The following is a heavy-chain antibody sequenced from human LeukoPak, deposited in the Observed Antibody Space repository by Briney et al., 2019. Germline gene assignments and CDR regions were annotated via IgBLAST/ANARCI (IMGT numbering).Heavy chain of an antibody. CDR1: GFTFTSSA. CDR2: IVVGSGNT. Sequence: SVTVSCKASGFTFTSSAMQWVRQARGQRLEWIGWIVVGSGNTNYAQKFQERVTITRDMSTSTAYMELSSLRSEDTAVYYCAADRGYDILTGYYNGAFDIWGQGTMVTVSS. J-gene: IGHJ3*02. CDR3: AADRGYDILTGYYNGAFDI. V-gene: IGHV1-58*02. D-gene: IGHD3-9*01.